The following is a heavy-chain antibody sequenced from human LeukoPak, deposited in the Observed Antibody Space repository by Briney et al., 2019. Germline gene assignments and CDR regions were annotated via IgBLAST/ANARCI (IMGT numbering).Heavy chain of an antibody. CDR3: ARDQTLAVAGTDYYYGMDV. Sequence: ASVTVSCKASGYTFTSYGISWVRQAPGQGLEWMGWISAYNGNTNYAQKLQGRVTMTTDTSTSTAYMELRSLRSDDTAVYYCARDQTLAVAGTDYYYGMDVWGQGTTVTVSS. J-gene: IGHJ6*02. D-gene: IGHD6-19*01. CDR1: GYTFTSYG. V-gene: IGHV1-18*01. CDR2: ISAYNGNT.